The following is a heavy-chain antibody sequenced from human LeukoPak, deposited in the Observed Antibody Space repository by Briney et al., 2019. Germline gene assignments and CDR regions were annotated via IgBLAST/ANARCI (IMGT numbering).Heavy chain of an antibody. J-gene: IGHJ4*02. V-gene: IGHV4-30-2*01. CDR3: AGVSGLLGIFDY. CDR1: GGSISSGGYS. CDR2: IYHSGST. D-gene: IGHD3-10*01. Sequence: PSQTLSLTCAVSGGSISSGGYSWSWIRQPPGKGLEWIGYIYHSGSTYYNPSLKSRVTVSVDRSKNQFSLKLSSVTAADTAVYYCAGVSGLLGIFDYWGQGTLVTVSS.